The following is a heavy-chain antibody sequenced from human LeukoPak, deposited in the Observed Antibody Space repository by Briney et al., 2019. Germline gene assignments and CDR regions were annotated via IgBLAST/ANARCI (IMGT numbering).Heavy chain of an antibody. CDR2: VHSSGST. D-gene: IGHD3-9*01. CDR3: ARLAPGNYDILTGDPKVVFDY. V-gene: IGHV4-59*01. J-gene: IGHJ4*02. Sequence: SETLSLTCAVSGGSFSSFFWSWIRQPPGKGLEWIGYVHSSGSTKYYPSLKSRLTISVDMPKNQFSLKLRSVSVADKAVYYCARLAPGNYDILTGDPKVVFDYWGQGALVTVSS. CDR1: GGSFSSFF.